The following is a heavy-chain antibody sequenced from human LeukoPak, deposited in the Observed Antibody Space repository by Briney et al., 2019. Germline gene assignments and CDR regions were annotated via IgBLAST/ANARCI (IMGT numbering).Heavy chain of an antibody. J-gene: IGHJ6*02. Sequence: PGRSLRLSCAASGFTFSSYGMHWVRQAPGKGLEWVAVIWYDGSNKYYADSVKGRFTISRDNSKNTLYLQMNSLRAEDTAVYYCARDYGDYVVGPLYGMDVWGQGTTVTVSS. V-gene: IGHV3-33*01. CDR2: IWYDGSNK. CDR3: ARDYGDYVVGPLYGMDV. CDR1: GFTFSSYG. D-gene: IGHD4-17*01.